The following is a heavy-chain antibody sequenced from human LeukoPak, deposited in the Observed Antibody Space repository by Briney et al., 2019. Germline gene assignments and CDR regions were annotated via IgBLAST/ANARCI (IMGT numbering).Heavy chain of an antibody. D-gene: IGHD6-13*01. J-gene: IGHJ4*02. CDR2: VYHRGNT. CDR1: GGSISSNNW. V-gene: IGHV4-4*02. Sequence: PSGTLSLTCAVSGGSISSNNWWSWVRQPPGKGREWIGEVYHRGNTNYNPSLKSRVTILVDTSKNQFSLKLNSVTAADTAVYYCARFISAGGPDYWGQGTVVTVSS. CDR3: ARFISAGGPDY.